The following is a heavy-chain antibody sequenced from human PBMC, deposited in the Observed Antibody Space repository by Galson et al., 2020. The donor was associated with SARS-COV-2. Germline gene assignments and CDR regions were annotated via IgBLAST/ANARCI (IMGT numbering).Heavy chain of an antibody. CDR3: ARTSREKYYGSGSFFDY. J-gene: IGHJ4*02. CDR2: IYYSGST. D-gene: IGHD3-10*01. Sequence: TLSLTCTVSGGSISSYYWSWIRQPPGKGLEWIGYIYYSGSTNYNPSLKSRVTISVDTSKNQFSLKLSSVTAADTAVYYCARTSREKYYGSGSFFDYWGQGTLVTVSS. CDR1: GGSISSYY. V-gene: IGHV4-59*08.